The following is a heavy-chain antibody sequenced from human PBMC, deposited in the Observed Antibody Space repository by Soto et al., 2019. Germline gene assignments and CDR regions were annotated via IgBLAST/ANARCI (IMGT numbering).Heavy chain of an antibody. D-gene: IGHD4-17*01. Sequence: GGSLRLSWAASGFTFSSYGMRWVRQAPGKGLEWVAVIWYDGSNKYYADSVKGRFTISRDNSKDTLYLQMNSLRAEDTAVYYCAREGGGTTTVTTIFDYWGQGTVVTVSS. CDR2: IWYDGSNK. CDR1: GFTFSSYG. J-gene: IGHJ4*02. CDR3: AREGGGTTTVTTIFDY. V-gene: IGHV3-33*01.